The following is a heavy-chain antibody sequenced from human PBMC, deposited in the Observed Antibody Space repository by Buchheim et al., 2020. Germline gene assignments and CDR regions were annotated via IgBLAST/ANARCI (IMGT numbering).Heavy chain of an antibody. CDR2: ISSSGSTI. CDR3: ARVGRRFLEWLYGMDV. J-gene: IGHJ6*02. D-gene: IGHD3-3*01. Sequence: EVQLVESGGGLVQPGGSLRLSCAASGFTFSSYEMNWVRQAPGKGLEWVSYISSSGSTIYYADSVKGRFTISRDNAKNSLYLQMNSLRAEDTAVYYCARVGRRFLEWLYGMDVWGQGTT. V-gene: IGHV3-48*03. CDR1: GFTFSSYE.